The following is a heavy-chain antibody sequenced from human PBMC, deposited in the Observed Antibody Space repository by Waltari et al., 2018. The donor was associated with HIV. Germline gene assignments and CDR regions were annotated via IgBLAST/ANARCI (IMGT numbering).Heavy chain of an antibody. D-gene: IGHD2-15*01. V-gene: IGHV3-72*01. Sequence: EVQLVESGGGLVQPGGSLRLSCAASGFTFSAHYMDWVRQAPGKGLEWVGRTRNKANSYTTEYAASVKGRFTISRDDSKNSLYLQMNSLKTEDTAVYYCAAGRVVVVAALPPRYWGQGTLVTVSS. J-gene: IGHJ4*02. CDR1: GFTFSAHY. CDR2: TRNKANSYTT. CDR3: AAGRVVVVAALPPRY.